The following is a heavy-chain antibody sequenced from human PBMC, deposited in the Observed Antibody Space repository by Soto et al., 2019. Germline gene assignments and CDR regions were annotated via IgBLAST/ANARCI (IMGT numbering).Heavy chain of an antibody. V-gene: IGHV1-18*01. Sequence: ASVKVSCKASGYTFTGYGIGWVRQAPAQGLEWMGWISAYNGNTNYAQKLQGRVTMTTDTSTSTAYMELRSLRSDDTAVYYCARAGYYYYYMDVWGKGTTVTVSS. CDR2: ISAYNGNT. CDR3: ARAGYYYYYMDV. CDR1: GYTFTGYG. J-gene: IGHJ6*03.